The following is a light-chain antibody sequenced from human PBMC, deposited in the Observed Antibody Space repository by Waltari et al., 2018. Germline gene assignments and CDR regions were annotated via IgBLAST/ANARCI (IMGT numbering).Light chain of an antibody. CDR1: QSVNSY. V-gene: IGKV3-11*01. CDR2: DAS. CDR3: QQRSNWPT. J-gene: IGKJ4*01. Sequence: EIVLTQSPATLSLSPGESATLSCRASQSVNSYLAWYQQKPGQAPRLLIYDASNRATGIPARFSGSGSGTDFTLTISSLEPEDFAVYYCQQRSNWPTFGGGTKVEIK.